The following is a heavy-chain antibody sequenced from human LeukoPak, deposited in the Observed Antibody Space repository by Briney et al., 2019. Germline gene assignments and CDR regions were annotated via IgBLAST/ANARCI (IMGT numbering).Heavy chain of an antibody. CDR1: GFAFSRQD. D-gene: IGHD2-2*02. J-gene: IGHJ4*02. Sequence: PGGSLRLSCAASGFAFSRQDMGRVRQAPGRGLEWVSVIYSSGSTYYADSVKGRFTLSRDNSRNTLYFQMNGLTAEDTAVYYCARGGPYTGRWDFYFDYWGQGTLVTVS. CDR2: IYSSGST. V-gene: IGHV3-53*01. CDR3: ARGGPYTGRWDFYFDY.